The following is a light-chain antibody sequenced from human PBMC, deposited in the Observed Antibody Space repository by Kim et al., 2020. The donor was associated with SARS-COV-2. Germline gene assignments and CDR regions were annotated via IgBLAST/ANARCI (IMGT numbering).Light chain of an antibody. CDR1: QTVSNTY. V-gene: IGKV3-20*01. J-gene: IGKJ2*01. CDR2: GTS. Sequence: LSPGERLALSFRASQTVSNTYLAWFQQKPGQAPRLLIYGTSSRATGIPDRFSGSGSGTDFTLTISRLEPEDFAVYYCHQYGRSPFTFGQGTKLEI. CDR3: HQYGRSPFT.